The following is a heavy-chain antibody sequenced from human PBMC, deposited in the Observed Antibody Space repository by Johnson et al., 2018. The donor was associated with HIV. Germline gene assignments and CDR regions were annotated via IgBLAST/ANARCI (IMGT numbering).Heavy chain of an antibody. Sequence: QVQLVESGGGLVKPGGSLRLSCAASGFTFSSYAMHWVRQAPGKGLEWVAVISYDGSNKYYADSVKGRFTISRDNSKNSPYLHMNSLRPEDTAIYYCVREGYSSSSDAFDIWGQGTMVTVSS. CDR1: GFTFSSYA. D-gene: IGHD6-6*01. V-gene: IGHV3-30-3*01. CDR3: VREGYSSSSDAFDI. CDR2: ISYDGSNK. J-gene: IGHJ3*02.